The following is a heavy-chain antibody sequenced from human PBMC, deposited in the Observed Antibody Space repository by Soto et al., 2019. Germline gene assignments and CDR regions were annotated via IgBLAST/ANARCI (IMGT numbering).Heavy chain of an antibody. D-gene: IGHD3-16*01. J-gene: IGHJ4*02. CDR3: AITPEGGGEYFFDY. CDR1: GFTFSSYA. V-gene: IGHV3-30-3*01. Sequence: GGSLRLSCAASGFTFSSYAMHWVRQAPGKGLEWVAVISYDGSNKYYADSVKGRFTISRDNSKNTLYLQMNSLRAEDTAVYYCAITPEGGGEYFFDYWGQGTLVTVSS. CDR2: ISYDGSNK.